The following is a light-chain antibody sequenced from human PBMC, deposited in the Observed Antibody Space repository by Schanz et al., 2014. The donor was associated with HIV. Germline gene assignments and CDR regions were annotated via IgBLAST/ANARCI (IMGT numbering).Light chain of an antibody. J-gene: IGKJ1*01. CDR2: QAS. Sequence: DIQMTQSPSTLSASIGDRVTITCRASQNIGNWLAWYQQKPGKAPNLLIYQASSLKTGVPSRFSGSGSGTEFTLTISSLQPEDFATYYCQQSLSTWWTFGQGTKVEVK. V-gene: IGKV1-5*03. CDR3: QQSLSTWWT. CDR1: QNIGNW.